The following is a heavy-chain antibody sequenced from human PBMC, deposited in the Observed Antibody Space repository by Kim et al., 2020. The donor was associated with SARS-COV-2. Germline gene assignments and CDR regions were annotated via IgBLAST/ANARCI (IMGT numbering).Heavy chain of an antibody. V-gene: IGHV3-23*01. CDR2: IRGSGASA. CDR1: GFTFKNYA. CDR3: ARVGTFGHYYFDL. Sequence: GGSLRLSCAASGFTFKNYAMSWVRQAPGMGLEWVSGIRGSGASAYYADSVKGRFTISRDDSKNTLSLQMNSLRAEDTAVYYCARVGTFGHYYFDLWVRGT. D-gene: IGHD1-7*01. J-gene: IGHJ2*01.